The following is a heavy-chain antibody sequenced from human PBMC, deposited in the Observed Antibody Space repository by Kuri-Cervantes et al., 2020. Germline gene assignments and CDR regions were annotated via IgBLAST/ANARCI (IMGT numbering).Heavy chain of an antibody. CDR2: INHSGST. CDR3: ASPLSRGYSSSWSAEYFQH. Sequence: SETLSLTCAVYGGSFSGYYWSWIRQPPGKGLEWIGEINHSGSTNYNPSLKSRVTISVDTSKNQFSLKLSSVTAADTAVYYCASPLSRGYSSSWSAEYFQHWGQGTLVTVSS. V-gene: IGHV4-34*01. D-gene: IGHD6-13*01. J-gene: IGHJ1*01. CDR1: GGSFSGYY.